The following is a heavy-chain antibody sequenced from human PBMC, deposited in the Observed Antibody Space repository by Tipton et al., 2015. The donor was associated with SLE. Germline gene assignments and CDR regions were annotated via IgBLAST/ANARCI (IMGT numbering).Heavy chain of an antibody. V-gene: IGHV4-34*01. CDR2: INHSGST. CDR3: ARQKGLYYDFWSGYYDGGAYFDY. J-gene: IGHJ4*02. CDR1: GGSFSGYY. Sequence: LRLSCAVYGGSFSGYYWSWIRQPPGKGLEWIGEINHSGSTNYNPSPKSRVTISVDTSKNQFSLKLNSVIAADTAVYYCARQKGLYYDFWSGYYDGGAYFDYWGQGTLVTVSS. D-gene: IGHD3-3*01.